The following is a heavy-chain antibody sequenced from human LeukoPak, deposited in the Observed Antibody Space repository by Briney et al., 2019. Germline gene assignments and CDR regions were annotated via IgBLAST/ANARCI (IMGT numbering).Heavy chain of an antibody. J-gene: IGHJ4*02. Sequence: PGGSLRLSCAASGFTFSTYAMSWVRQAPGKGLEWVSSITDSGSGTYYADSVKGGFTISRDNSKNTLYLQMNSLRAEDTAVYYCAKRAIVAAVKYFDYWGQGTLVAVSS. CDR1: GFTFSTYA. CDR3: AKRAIVAAVKYFDY. V-gene: IGHV3-23*01. CDR2: ITDSGSGT. D-gene: IGHD6-13*01.